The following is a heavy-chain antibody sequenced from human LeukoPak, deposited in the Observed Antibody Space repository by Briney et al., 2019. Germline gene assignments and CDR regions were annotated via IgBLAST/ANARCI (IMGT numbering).Heavy chain of an antibody. CDR1: DGSIRSYY. CDR3: ASQIIRGQYLVHFDY. CDR2: IYYSGNT. J-gene: IGHJ4*02. D-gene: IGHD6-13*01. Sequence: SETLSLTCTVSDGSIRSYYWSWIRQPPGKGLEWIGYIYYSGNTYYNPSLKSRVTISLDTSKSQFSLRLKSVTAADTAVYYCASQIIRGQYLVHFDYWSQGTLVTVSS. V-gene: IGHV4-59*08.